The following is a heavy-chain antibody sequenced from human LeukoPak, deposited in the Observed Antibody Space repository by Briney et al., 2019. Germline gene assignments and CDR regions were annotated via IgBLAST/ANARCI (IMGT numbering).Heavy chain of an antibody. Sequence: SETLSLTCTVSGGSITTYYWSWIRQPPGKGLEWIGYIYYSGATNYNPSLESRVTMSVDTSRNQFSLKLSSVTAADTAVYYCARDSYSGYMDVWGKGTTVTISS. CDR1: GGSITTYY. J-gene: IGHJ6*03. D-gene: IGHD2-21*01. CDR3: ARDSYSGYMDV. V-gene: IGHV4-59*01. CDR2: IYYSGAT.